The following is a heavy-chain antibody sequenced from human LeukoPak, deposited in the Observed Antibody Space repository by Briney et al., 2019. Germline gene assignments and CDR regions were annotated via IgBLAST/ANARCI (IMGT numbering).Heavy chain of an antibody. CDR3: ARSTPYYDFWSGYTYFDY. J-gene: IGHJ4*02. V-gene: IGHV4-4*07. CDR1: GGSISSYY. Sequence: SSETLSLTCTVSGGSISSYYWSWIRQPAGKGLEWIGRIYTSGSTNYNPSLKSRVTMSVDTSKNQFSLKLSSVTAADTAVYYCARSTPYYDFWSGYTYFDYWGQGTLVTVSS. CDR2: IYTSGST. D-gene: IGHD3-3*01.